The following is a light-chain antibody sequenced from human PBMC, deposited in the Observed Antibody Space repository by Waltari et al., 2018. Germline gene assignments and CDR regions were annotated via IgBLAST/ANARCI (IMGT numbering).Light chain of an antibody. CDR1: SSDIGSYHF. V-gene: IGLV2-11*01. CDR3: CAYAGSNIFV. CDR2: DVH. Sequence: QSALTQPRPVSGSPGQSVTISCTGTSSDIGSYHFVSWYQQQSGKAPKVIIYDVHERPSGVPDRFSGSRSGNTASLTISRLQADDEGEYYCCAYAGSNIFVFGVGTQLTVL. J-gene: IGLJ1*01.